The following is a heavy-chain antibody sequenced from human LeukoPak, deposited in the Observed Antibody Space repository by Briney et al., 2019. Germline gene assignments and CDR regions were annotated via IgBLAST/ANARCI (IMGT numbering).Heavy chain of an antibody. CDR3: ANLGRYSYGSPYYFDY. V-gene: IGHV3-23*01. CDR1: GFTFSSYA. D-gene: IGHD5-18*01. J-gene: IGHJ4*02. Sequence: GGSLRLSCAASGFTFSSYAMSWVRQAPGKGLEWVSSISSSSSYIYYADSVKGRFTISRDNSKNTLYLQMNSLRAEDTAVYYCANLGRYSYGSPYYFDYWGQGTLVTVSS. CDR2: ISSSSSYI.